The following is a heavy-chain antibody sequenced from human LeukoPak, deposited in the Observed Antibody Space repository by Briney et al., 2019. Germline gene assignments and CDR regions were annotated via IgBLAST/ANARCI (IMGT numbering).Heavy chain of an antibody. J-gene: IGHJ4*02. CDR3: ASASSHRIAAGGDY. V-gene: IGHV3-74*01. Sequence: GGSLRLSCAASGFTFSNYWMHWVRQAPGEGLVWVSRINSDGTSRNYADSVKGRFTISRDNARNTLYLQMNSLRAEDTAVYYCASASSHRIAAGGDYWGQGTLVTVSS. D-gene: IGHD6-13*01. CDR2: INSDGTSR. CDR1: GFTFSNYW.